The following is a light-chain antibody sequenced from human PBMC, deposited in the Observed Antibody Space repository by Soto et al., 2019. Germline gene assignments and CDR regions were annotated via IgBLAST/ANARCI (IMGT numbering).Light chain of an antibody. V-gene: IGKV3-20*01. CDR1: QRVSSTY. CDR2: GAS. Sequence: EMVLTQSPGTLSLYPGERASLSCSASQRVSSTYLAWYQQKPVQAPRLLIYGASTRATGIPDRVSGSGSGTDFILTISTLDPEECEMYYFQQYGRPLFTFGPGTTVDIK. CDR3: QQYGRPLFT. J-gene: IGKJ3*01.